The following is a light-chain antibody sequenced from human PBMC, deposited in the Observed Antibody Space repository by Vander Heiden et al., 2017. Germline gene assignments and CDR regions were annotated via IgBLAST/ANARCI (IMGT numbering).Light chain of an antibody. CDR2: WAS. CDR3: QQYHSTPWT. Sequence: DIVMTQSPDSLAVSLGERATINCKSSQSVLYSSDNKNYLVWYQQRAGQPPKLLIYWASTRESGVPDRFSGSGSGTDFTLTISSLQAEDVAVYYCQQYHSTPWTFGQGTKVEIK. CDR1: QSVLYSSDNKNY. V-gene: IGKV4-1*01. J-gene: IGKJ1*01.